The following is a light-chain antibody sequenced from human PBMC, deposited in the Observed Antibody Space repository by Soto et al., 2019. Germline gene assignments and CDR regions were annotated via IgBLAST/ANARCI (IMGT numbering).Light chain of an antibody. CDR1: QSVSSSY. V-gene: IGKV3-20*01. J-gene: IGKJ1*01. CDR2: GTS. Sequence: EIVLTQSPGTLSLSPGERATLSCRASQSVSSSYLVWYQQKPGQAPRLLIYGTSNRATGIPDRFSGSGSGTDFILTISKLEPEDFAVYYCQQYDRSPWTFGQGTKVEIK. CDR3: QQYDRSPWT.